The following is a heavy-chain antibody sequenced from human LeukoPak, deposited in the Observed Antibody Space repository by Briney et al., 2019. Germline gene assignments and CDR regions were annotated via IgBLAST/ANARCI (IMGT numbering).Heavy chain of an antibody. J-gene: IGHJ4*02. D-gene: IGHD5-18*01. V-gene: IGHV1-2*02. CDR1: GYTFTGYY. CDR3: ARALKRGYSYGFGYYFDY. Sequence: GASVKVSCKASGYTFTGYYMHWVRQAPGQGLEWMGWINPNSGGTNYAQKFQGRVTMTRDTSISTAYMELSRLRSDDTAVYYCARALKRGYSYGFGYYFDYWGQGTLVTVSS. CDR2: INPNSGGT.